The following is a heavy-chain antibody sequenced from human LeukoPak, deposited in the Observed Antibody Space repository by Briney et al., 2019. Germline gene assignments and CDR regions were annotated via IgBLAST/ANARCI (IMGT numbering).Heavy chain of an antibody. J-gene: IGHJ4*02. CDR2: IYHSGST. CDR3: ARSGRIGYYGSGSYYRVGYFDY. V-gene: IGHV4-38-2*02. CDR1: GYSISSGYY. D-gene: IGHD3-10*01. Sequence: PSETLSLTCTVSGYSISSGYYWGWIRQPPGKGLEWIGSIYHSGSTYYNPSLKSRVTISVDTSKNQFSLKLSSVTAADTAVYYCARSGRIGYYGSGSYYRVGYFDYWGQGTLVTVSS.